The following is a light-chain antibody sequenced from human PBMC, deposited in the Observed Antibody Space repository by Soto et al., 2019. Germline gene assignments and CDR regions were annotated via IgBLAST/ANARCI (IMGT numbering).Light chain of an antibody. Sequence: EIVLTQSPGTLSLSPGERATLSCRASQSVSSAYLAWYQQKPGQPPRLLIYGASSRATGIPDRFSGSGSGTDFTLTISRLEPEDLAVYYCQLYGSSPRVTFGGGAKVEIK. V-gene: IGKV3-20*01. CDR1: QSVSSAY. J-gene: IGKJ4*01. CDR2: GAS. CDR3: QLYGSSPRVT.